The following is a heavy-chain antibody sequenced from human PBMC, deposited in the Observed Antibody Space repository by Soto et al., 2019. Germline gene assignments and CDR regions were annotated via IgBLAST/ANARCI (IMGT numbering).Heavy chain of an antibody. J-gene: IGHJ6*02. CDR3: ATHPMATITYYSGMDV. CDR2: IIPIFGTA. D-gene: IGHD5-12*01. CDR1: GGTFSSYA. V-gene: IGHV1-69*12. Sequence: QVQLVQSGAEVKKPGSSVKVSCKVSGGTFSSYAISWVRQAPGQGLEWRGGIIPIFGTANYAQKFQGRVTITADESTSTAYMELSSLRSEDTAVYYCATHPMATITYYSGMDVWGQGTTVTVSS.